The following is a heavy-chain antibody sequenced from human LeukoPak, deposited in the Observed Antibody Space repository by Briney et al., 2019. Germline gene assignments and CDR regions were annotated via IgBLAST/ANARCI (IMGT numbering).Heavy chain of an antibody. Sequence: TGGSLRLSCAAAGFTFSDYWMHWVRQAPGKGLVWVSRINSDGSKARYADFVRGRFTISRDNAKNTLYLQMNSLRVEDTAIYYCVRRYIWNDEGDYWGQGTLVTVSS. J-gene: IGHJ4*02. CDR2: INSDGSKA. CDR3: VRRYIWNDEGDY. D-gene: IGHD1-20*01. CDR1: GFTFSDYW. V-gene: IGHV3-74*01.